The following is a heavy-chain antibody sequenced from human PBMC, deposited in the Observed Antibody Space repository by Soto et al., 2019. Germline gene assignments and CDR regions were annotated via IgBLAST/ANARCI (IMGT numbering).Heavy chain of an antibody. CDR1: GFTFTSSA. CDR3: AAEIRKDFWSGYYP. CDR2: IVVGSGNT. V-gene: IGHV1-58*01. J-gene: IGHJ4*02. Sequence: SVKVSCKASGFTFTSSAVQWVRQARGQRLEWIGWIVVGSGNTNYAQKFQERVTITRDMSTSTAYMELSSLRSEDTAVYYCAAEIRKDFWSGYYPWGQGTLVTVSS. D-gene: IGHD3-3*01.